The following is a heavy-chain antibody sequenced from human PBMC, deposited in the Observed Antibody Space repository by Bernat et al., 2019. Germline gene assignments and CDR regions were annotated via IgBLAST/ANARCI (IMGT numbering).Heavy chain of an antibody. J-gene: IGHJ5*02. CDR2: ISGSGGNT. CDR3: AKTYYDYIWGSYRSNWFDP. Sequence: EVQLLESGGGLVQPGGSLRLSCAASGFTFSSYAMSWVRQAPGKGLEWVSAISGSGGNTYYADSVKGRFTISRDNSKNTLYLQMNSLRAEDTAVYYCAKTYYDYIWGSYRSNWFDPWGQGTLVTVSS. V-gene: IGHV3-23*01. D-gene: IGHD3-16*02. CDR1: GFTFSSYA.